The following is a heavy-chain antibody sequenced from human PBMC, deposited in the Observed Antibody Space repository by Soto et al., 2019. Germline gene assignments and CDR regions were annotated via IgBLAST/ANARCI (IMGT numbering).Heavy chain of an antibody. V-gene: IGHV1-18*01. CDR1: GYTFANYG. D-gene: IGHD6-25*01. CDR3: ARDDRTAGHGSYAYFDY. Sequence: QVQLVQSGAEVKKPGASVKVSCKASGYTFANYGISWVRRAPGQGLEWMAWISAYNGNKNHAQKLQGRVTLTTDTSTSTAYFELSSLRSDDTAVYYCARDDRTAGHGSYAYFDYWGQGTLVTVSS. J-gene: IGHJ4*02. CDR2: ISAYNGNK.